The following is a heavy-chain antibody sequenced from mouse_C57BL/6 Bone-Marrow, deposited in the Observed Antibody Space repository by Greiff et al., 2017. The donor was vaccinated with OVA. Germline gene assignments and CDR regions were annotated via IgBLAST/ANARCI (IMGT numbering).Heavy chain of an antibody. Sequence: VQLHQSGPELVKPGASVKLSCKASGYTFTSYDINWVRQRPGQGLEWIGWIYPRDGSTKYNEKFKGKATLTVDTSSSTAYMELHSLTSEDSAVYFCAKSGFAYWGQGTLVTVSA. CDR2: IYPRDGST. V-gene: IGHV1-85*01. CDR1: GYTFTSYD. CDR3: AKSGFAY. J-gene: IGHJ3*01.